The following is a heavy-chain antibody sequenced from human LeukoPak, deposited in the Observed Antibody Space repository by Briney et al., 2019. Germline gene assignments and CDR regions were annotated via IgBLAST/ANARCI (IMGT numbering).Heavy chain of an antibody. CDR1: GYSFTSYG. V-gene: IGHV1-18*01. Sequence: ASVKVSCKASGYSFTSYGFNWVRQAPGQGLEWMGWMSAYNGKTNYAHSLQGRVTVTADTSTSTAHMELSRLESGDTAVYYCATGGYSGYDDAFDIWGQGTMVTVSS. D-gene: IGHD5-12*01. J-gene: IGHJ3*02. CDR2: MSAYNGKT. CDR3: ATGGYSGYDDAFDI.